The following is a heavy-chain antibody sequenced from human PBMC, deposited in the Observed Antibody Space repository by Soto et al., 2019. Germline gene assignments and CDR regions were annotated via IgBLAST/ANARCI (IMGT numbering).Heavy chain of an antibody. CDR3: AAYGSGSQYYYYYGMDV. D-gene: IGHD3-10*01. CDR1: GFTFTSSA. J-gene: IGHJ6*02. V-gene: IGHV1-58*01. CDR2: IVVGSGNT. Sequence: QMQLVQSGPEVKKPGTSVKVSCKASGFTFTSSAVQWVRQARGQRLEWIGWIVVGSGNTNYAQKFQERVTITRDMSTSTAYMELSSLRSEDTAVYYCAAYGSGSQYYYYYGMDVWGQGTTVTVSS.